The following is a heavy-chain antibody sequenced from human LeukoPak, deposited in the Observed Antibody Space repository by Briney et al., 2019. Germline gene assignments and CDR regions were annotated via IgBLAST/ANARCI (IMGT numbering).Heavy chain of an antibody. CDR2: IIPIFGTA. Sequence: SVKVSCKASGYTFTSYAISWVRQAPGQGLEWMGGIIPIFGTANYAQKFQGRVTITADESTSTAYMELSSLRSEDTAVYYCARVPIAARPGYYYYGMDVWGQGTTVTVSS. J-gene: IGHJ6*02. V-gene: IGHV1-69*13. CDR1: GYTFTSYA. CDR3: ARVPIAARPGYYYYGMDV. D-gene: IGHD6-6*01.